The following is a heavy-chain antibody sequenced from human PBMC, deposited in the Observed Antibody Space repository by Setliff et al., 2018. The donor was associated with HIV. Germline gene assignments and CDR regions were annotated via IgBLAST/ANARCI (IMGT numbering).Heavy chain of an antibody. J-gene: IGHJ4*02. Sequence: GGSLRLSCAASGFTFTSYAMNWVRQAPGKGLEWVSDISGSGGSTYYADSVKGRFTISRDTAKNTVYLQMNSLTSEDTAFYYCARGRINYGDYYYWGQGTLVTVSS. D-gene: IGHD4-17*01. CDR2: ISGSGGST. V-gene: IGHV3-23*01. CDR1: GFTFTSYA. CDR3: ARGRINYGDYYY.